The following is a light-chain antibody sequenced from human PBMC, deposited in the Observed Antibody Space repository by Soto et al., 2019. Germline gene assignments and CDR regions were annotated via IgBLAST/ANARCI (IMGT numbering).Light chain of an antibody. Sequence: DIQMTQSPSSLSASVGDRVTITCRASQSISYYVNWYQQQPGRAPKLLISAASTLRGGVPSRFSGSGSGTDFTLTIGNLQPEDFTTYSCQQSFSTPITFGQGTRLDIK. CDR1: QSISYY. CDR3: QQSFSTPIT. V-gene: IGKV1-39*01. J-gene: IGKJ5*01. CDR2: AAS.